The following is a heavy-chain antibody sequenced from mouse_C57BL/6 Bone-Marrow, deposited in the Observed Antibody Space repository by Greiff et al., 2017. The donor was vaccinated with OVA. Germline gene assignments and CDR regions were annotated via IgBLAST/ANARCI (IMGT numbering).Heavy chain of an antibody. J-gene: IGHJ4*01. D-gene: IGHD1-1*01. CDR1: GYTFTSYW. CDR2: IDPSDSYT. V-gene: IGHV1-69*01. CDR3: ARFPLLLRRGYAMDY. Sequence: VQLQQPGAELVMPGASAKLSCKASGYTFTSYWMHWVKQRPGQGLEWIGEIDPSDSYTNYNQKFKGKSTLTVDKSSSTAYMQLSSLTSEDSAVYYCARFPLLLRRGYAMDYWGQGTSVTVSS.